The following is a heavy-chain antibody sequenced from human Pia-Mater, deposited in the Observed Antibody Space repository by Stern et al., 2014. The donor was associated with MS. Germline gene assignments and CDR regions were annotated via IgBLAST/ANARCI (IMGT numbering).Heavy chain of an antibody. CDR2: ISACNGNT. D-gene: IGHD6-13*01. J-gene: IGHJ4*02. CDR3: ARDSGYSSSWSPWYFDY. Sequence: VQLVESGAEVKKPGASVKVSCKASGYTFTSYGISWVRQAPGQGLEWMGWISACNGNTNYAQKFQGRVTITPDTSNSTAYMERRSQRSDDTAVYYCARDSGYSSSWSPWYFDYWGQGTVVTVSS. V-gene: IGHV1-18*01. CDR1: GYTFTSYG.